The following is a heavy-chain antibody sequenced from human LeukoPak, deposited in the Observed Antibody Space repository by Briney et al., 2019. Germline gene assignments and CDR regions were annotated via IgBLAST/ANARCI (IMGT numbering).Heavy chain of an antibody. CDR3: ARRTMGAGIDY. CDR2: INSDGSST. V-gene: IGHV3-74*01. J-gene: IGHJ4*02. Sequence: PGGSLRLSCAASGFTFSSYWMHWVRQAPGKGLVWVSRINSDGSSTSYADSVKGRFTISRDNAKNTLYLQMNSLRAEDTAVYYCARRTMGAGIDYWGQGTLVTVSS. D-gene: IGHD1-1*01. CDR1: GFTFSSYW.